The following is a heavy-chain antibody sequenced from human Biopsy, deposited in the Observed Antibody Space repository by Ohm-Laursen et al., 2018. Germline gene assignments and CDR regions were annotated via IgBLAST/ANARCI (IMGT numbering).Heavy chain of an antibody. D-gene: IGHD2/OR15-2a*01. V-gene: IGHV4-59*01. CDR2: IYYSGST. Sequence: SQTLSLTCTVSGGSISSDYWSWIRQTPGKGLEWIGYIYYSGSTNYNPSLKSRVTISVDTSKNQFSLRLNSVTAADTAVYYCARATNSTSWPYYYFYGMDVWGQGTTVTVSS. CDR3: ARATNSTSWPYYYFYGMDV. CDR1: GGSISSDY. J-gene: IGHJ6*02.